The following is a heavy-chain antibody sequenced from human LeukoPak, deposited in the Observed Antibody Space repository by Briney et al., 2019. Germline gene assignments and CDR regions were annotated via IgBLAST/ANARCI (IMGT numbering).Heavy chain of an antibody. CDR2: INWNGGST. CDR3: ARSRGYDGTYVGYLDY. V-gene: IGHV3-20*04. CDR1: GFTFDDYG. D-gene: IGHD5-12*01. Sequence: PGGSLRLSCAASGFTFDDYGMSWVRQAPGKGLEWVSGINWNGGSTGYADSVKGRFTISRDNAKNSLYLQMNSLRAEDTALYYCARSRGYDGTYVGYLDYWGQGTLVTVSS. J-gene: IGHJ4*02.